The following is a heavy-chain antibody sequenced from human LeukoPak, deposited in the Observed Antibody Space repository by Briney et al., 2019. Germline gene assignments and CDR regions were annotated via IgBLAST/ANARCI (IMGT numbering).Heavy chain of an antibody. CDR3: ARDREYRSSSYPLDY. V-gene: IGHV1-2*02. D-gene: IGHD6-6*01. CDR2: VNPNSGGT. J-gene: IGHJ4*02. CDR1: GYTFTGYY. Sequence: ASVTVSCKASGYTFTGYYMHWVRQAPGQGLEWMGWVNPNSGGTNFAQKFQGRVTMTRDTSISTAYMELSRLRSDDTAVYCCARDREYRSSSYPLDYWGQGTLVTVSS.